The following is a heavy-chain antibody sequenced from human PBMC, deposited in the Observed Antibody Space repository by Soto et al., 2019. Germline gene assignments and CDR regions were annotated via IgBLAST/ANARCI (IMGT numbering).Heavy chain of an antibody. D-gene: IGHD6-19*01. V-gene: IGHV1-18*01. Sequence: ASVKVSCKASGYAFTSYGISWVRQAPGQGLEWMGWISAYNGNTKYAQKLQGRVTMTTDTSTSTAYMELRSLRSEDTAVYYCARSVEWLASFDYWGQGTLVTVSS. CDR1: GYAFTSYG. CDR3: ARSVEWLASFDY. CDR2: ISAYNGNT. J-gene: IGHJ4*02.